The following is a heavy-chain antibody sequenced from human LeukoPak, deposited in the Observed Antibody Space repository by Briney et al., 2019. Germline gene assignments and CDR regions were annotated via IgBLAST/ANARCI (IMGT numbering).Heavy chain of an antibody. Sequence: GGSLRLSCADSGFTFTSYAMSWVRQAPGKGLEWVSGISGSGDGTYYADSVKGRFTISRDSSKNTLYLQMNSLRAEDTAVYYCAKAAFGSVWYPYAFDVWGRGTMVAVSS. CDR1: GFTFTSYA. CDR3: AKAAFGSVWYPYAFDV. V-gene: IGHV3-23*01. CDR2: ISGSGDGT. J-gene: IGHJ3*01. D-gene: IGHD6-19*01.